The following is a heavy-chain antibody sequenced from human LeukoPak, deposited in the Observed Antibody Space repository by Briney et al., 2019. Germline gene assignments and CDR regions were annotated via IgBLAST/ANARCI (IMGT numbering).Heavy chain of an antibody. CDR2: ISAHNGNT. J-gene: IGHJ4*02. CDR3: ARDTGRRGHYYDSSGYSDY. V-gene: IGHV1-18*01. CDR1: GYTFTSYG. D-gene: IGHD3-22*01. Sequence: ASVKVSCKASGYTFTSYGISWVRQAPGQGLEWMGWISAHNGNTNYAQKLQGRVTMTTDTSTSTAYMELRSLRSDDTAVYYCARDTGRRGHYYDSSGYSDYWGQGTLVTVSS.